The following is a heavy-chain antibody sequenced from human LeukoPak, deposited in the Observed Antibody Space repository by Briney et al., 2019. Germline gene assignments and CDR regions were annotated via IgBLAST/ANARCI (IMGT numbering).Heavy chain of an antibody. V-gene: IGHV3-11*04. CDR1: GFTFSDYY. J-gene: IGHJ2*01. CDR3: ARGAYYYDSSGIEPGFDL. Sequence: GGSLRLSCAASGFTFSDYYMSWIRQAPGKGLEWVSYISSSGNTKYYADSVKGRFTISRDNAKNSLYLQMNSLRAEDTAVYYCARGAYYYDSSGIEPGFDLWGRGTLVTVSS. CDR2: ISSSGNTK. D-gene: IGHD3-22*01.